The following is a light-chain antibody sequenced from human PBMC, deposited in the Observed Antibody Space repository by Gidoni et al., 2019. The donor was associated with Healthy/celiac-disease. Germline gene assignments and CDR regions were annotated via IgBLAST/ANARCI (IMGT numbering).Light chain of an antibody. Sequence: SYALTQQPSVSVSPGQTASITCSGDALGKKYACWYQQKQGQSPVLVIFQDTKRPSGIPERFSGSNAGNTATLTISGTQAMDEADYYCQAWDSGTVVFGGGTKLTVL. CDR2: QDT. V-gene: IGLV3-1*01. CDR3: QAWDSGTVV. J-gene: IGLJ3*02. CDR1: ALGKKY.